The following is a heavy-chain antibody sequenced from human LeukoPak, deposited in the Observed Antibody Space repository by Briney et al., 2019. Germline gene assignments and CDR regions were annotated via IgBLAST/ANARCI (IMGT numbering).Heavy chain of an antibody. Sequence: GGSLRLSCTASGFAFSRYAMYWIRQAPGKGLEWLALMSYDGSNKYYADSVKGRFTISRDNSKNTLYLQVNSLRAEDTAVYYCAIKWEGKRYFDWFAAIDYWGQGTLVTVSS. CDR3: AIKWEGKRYFDWFAAIDY. V-gene: IGHV3-30-3*01. J-gene: IGHJ4*02. CDR1: GFAFSRYA. D-gene: IGHD3-9*01. CDR2: MSYDGSNK.